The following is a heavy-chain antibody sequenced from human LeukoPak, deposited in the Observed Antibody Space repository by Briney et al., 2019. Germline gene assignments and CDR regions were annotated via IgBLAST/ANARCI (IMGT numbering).Heavy chain of an antibody. Sequence: SETLSLTCAVYGDSFSGYYWSWLPQPPGKGLEWIGEINHSGSTNYNPSLKSRVPISEDPSQNQFSLELSFVNAADTAVYYCARGIPTPMPLKTYYYYMDVWGKGTTVTVSS. CDR1: GDSFSGYY. D-gene: IGHD2-2*01. V-gene: IGHV4-34*01. J-gene: IGHJ6*03. CDR3: ARGIPTPMPLKTYYYYMDV. CDR2: INHSGST.